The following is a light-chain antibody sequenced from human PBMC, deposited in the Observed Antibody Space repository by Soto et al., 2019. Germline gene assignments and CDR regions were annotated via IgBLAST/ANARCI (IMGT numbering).Light chain of an antibody. CDR2: AAS. CDR1: QGISNY. Sequence: DIQMTQSPSSLSASVGDRVTITCRASQGISNYLAWYQQKPGKVPKLLIYAASTLQSGVSSRFSGSGSGTDYTLTISSLQPEDVASYYCQKYNSVPWTFGQGTKVEIK. CDR3: QKYNSVPWT. V-gene: IGKV1-27*01. J-gene: IGKJ1*01.